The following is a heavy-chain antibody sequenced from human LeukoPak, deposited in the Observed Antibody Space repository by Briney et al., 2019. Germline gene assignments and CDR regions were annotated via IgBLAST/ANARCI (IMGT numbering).Heavy chain of an antibody. D-gene: IGHD2-8*02. Sequence: SVKVSCKASGGTFSSYAISWVRQAPGQGLEWMGGIIPIFGTANYAQKFQGRVTITADKSTSTAYMELSSLRSEDTAVYYCATYRQVLLPFESWGQGTLVTVSS. CDR1: GGTFSSYA. V-gene: IGHV1-69*06. J-gene: IGHJ4*02. CDR3: ATYRQVLLPFES. CDR2: IIPIFGTA.